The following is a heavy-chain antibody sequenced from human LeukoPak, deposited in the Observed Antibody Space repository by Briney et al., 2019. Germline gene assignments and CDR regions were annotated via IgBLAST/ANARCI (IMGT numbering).Heavy chain of an antibody. CDR3: ARGFSSRWTAVLDL. V-gene: IGHV4-61*02. Sequence: SQTLSLTCTVSVDPVSIASYYCSSVRQPAGKGLEWIGLIYMSGSTNYNPPLKSRVTISVDTSKNQFSLQLSSLTPADTAVFYCARGFSSRWTAVLDLWGEGSLVTVSS. D-gene: IGHD2-2*01. CDR2: IYMSGST. CDR1: VDPVSIASYY. J-gene: IGHJ4*02.